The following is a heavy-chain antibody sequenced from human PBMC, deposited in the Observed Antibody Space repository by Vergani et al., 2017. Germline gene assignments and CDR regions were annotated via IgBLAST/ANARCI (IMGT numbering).Heavy chain of an antibody. CDR2: TIPIFGTA. J-gene: IGHJ4*02. Sequence: QVQLVQSGAEVKKPGSSVRASCKASGGTSRGYAISGLRRAPGQGLEWMGGTIPIFGTANYAQKFQGRVTITADESTSTAYMELSSLRSEDTAVYYCARDRGGSHDVYFDYWGQGTLVTVSS. V-gene: IGHV1-69*01. CDR1: GGTSRGYA. D-gene: IGHD1-26*01. CDR3: ARDRGGSHDVYFDY.